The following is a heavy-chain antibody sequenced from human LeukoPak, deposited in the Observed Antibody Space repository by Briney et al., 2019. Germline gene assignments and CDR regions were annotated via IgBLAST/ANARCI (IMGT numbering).Heavy chain of an antibody. V-gene: IGHV1-18*01. Sequence: ASVKVSCKASGYTFTSYGISWVRQAPGQGLEWMGWISAYNGNTNYAQKLQGRVTMTTDTSTSTAYMELRSLRSDDTAVYYCARSLASYYDFWSGYSYFDYWGQGTLVTVSS. D-gene: IGHD3-3*01. CDR2: ISAYNGNT. CDR3: ARSLASYYDFWSGYSYFDY. CDR1: GYTFTSYG. J-gene: IGHJ4*02.